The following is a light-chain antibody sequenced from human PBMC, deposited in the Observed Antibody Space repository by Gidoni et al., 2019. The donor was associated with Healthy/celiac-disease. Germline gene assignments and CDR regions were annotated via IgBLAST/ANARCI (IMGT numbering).Light chain of an antibody. CDR2: EVS. CDR1: SSDVGGYNY. CDR3: SSYTSSSTLV. V-gene: IGLV2-14*01. Sequence: QSALTQPASVSGSPGQSITISCTGTSSDVGGYNYVSWYQQHPGKAPKLMIYEVSNRPLGVSNRFSGSKSGNTASLTISGLQAEDEADYYCSSYTSSSTLVFGTGTKVTVL. J-gene: IGLJ1*01.